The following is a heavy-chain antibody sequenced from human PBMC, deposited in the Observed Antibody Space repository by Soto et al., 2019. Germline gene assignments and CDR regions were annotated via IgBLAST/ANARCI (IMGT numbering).Heavy chain of an antibody. CDR2: INPANGNT. V-gene: IGHV1-3*01. Sequence: QVQLVQSGAEMKKPGASVNISCQASVFTFSDTLINWVRQGPGQGLEWMGWINPANGNTRYSESFQGRVTISSLSSASTAYVALSDLTSEDTAVYYCARDIVTVGPRAKDAFDVWGQGTMITVSS. CDR1: VFTFSDTL. D-gene: IGHD1-26*01. CDR3: ARDIVTVGPRAKDAFDV. J-gene: IGHJ3*01.